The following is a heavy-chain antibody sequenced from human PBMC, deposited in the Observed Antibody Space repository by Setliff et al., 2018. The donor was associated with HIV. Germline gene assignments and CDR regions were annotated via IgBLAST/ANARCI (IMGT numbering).Heavy chain of an antibody. V-gene: IGHV1-2*02. CDR2: ISPNNGDT. J-gene: IGHJ4*02. Sequence: ASVKVSCKASGYTFTDYFMHWVRQAPGQGLEWMGWISPNNGDTSIPQTFQGRVTMTRDTSINTAYMEFSSLRSDDTAVYYCARQLSNSLESWGQGTLVTVSS. CDR3: ARQLSNSLES. D-gene: IGHD1-1*01. CDR1: GYTFTDYF.